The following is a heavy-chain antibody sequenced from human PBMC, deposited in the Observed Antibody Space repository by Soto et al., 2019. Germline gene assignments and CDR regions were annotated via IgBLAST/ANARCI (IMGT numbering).Heavy chain of an antibody. J-gene: IGHJ6*02. Sequence: QVQLEQSGAEVKKPGSSVKVSCKASGGTFSNNAISWVRQAPGQGLEWMGGIIPAFDRANYAQKFQGRVTITADESTNTAYMDLSSVRSEDTAVYYCARDTREITGVRGVIPYYVYHMDVWGQGTTVTVSS. CDR1: GGTFSNNA. D-gene: IGHD3-10*01. CDR3: ARDTREITGVRGVIPYYVYHMDV. CDR2: IIPAFDRA. V-gene: IGHV1-69*01.